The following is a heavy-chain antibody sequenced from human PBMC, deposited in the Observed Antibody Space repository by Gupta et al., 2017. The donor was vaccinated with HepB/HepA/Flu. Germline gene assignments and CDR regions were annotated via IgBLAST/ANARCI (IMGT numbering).Heavy chain of an antibody. Sequence: QVQLMESGGGVVQPGRSLXLSXEASXFXFXXXGMHWVRQAPGKGLEWMAVIWFDGSHQYYADSVKGRFTISRDNSKNTLYLQMSSLRAEDTAVYYCARDFGRGFCSDTSCWIFDIWGQGTMVTVS. J-gene: IGHJ3*02. CDR1: XFXFXXXG. CDR3: ARDFGRGFCSDTSCWIFDI. V-gene: IGHV3-33*01. D-gene: IGHD2-2*01. CDR2: IWFDGSHQ.